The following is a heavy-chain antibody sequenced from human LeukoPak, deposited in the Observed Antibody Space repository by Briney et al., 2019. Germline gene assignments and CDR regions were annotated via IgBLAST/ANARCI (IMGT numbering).Heavy chain of an antibody. V-gene: IGHV4-34*01. CDR2: INHSGST. CDR3: ARNYRSTSFYYMDV. J-gene: IGHJ6*03. CDR1: GGSFSGYY. D-gene: IGHD2-2*01. Sequence: KPSETLSLTCAVYGGSFSGYYWSWIRQPPGKGLEWIGEINHSGSTNYNPSLKSRVTISVDTSKNQFSLKLSSVTAADTAVYYCARNYRSTSFYYMDVWGTGTTVTVSS.